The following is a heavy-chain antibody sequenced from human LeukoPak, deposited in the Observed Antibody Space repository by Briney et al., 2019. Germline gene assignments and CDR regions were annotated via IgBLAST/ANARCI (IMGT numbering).Heavy chain of an antibody. V-gene: IGHV1-69*05. D-gene: IGHD3-16*01. CDR3: ARGFPRGESYGFDP. CDR2: IIPIFGTA. CDR1: GGTFSSYA. Sequence: GASVKVSCKASGGTFSSYAISWVRQAPGQGLEWMGGIIPIFGTANYAQKFQGRVTITRNTSISTAYMELSSLRSEDTAVYYCARGFPRGESYGFDPWGQGTLVTVSS. J-gene: IGHJ5*02.